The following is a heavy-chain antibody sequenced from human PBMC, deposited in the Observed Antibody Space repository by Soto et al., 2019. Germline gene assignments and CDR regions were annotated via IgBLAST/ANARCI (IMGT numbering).Heavy chain of an antibody. CDR1: CYRFNTYG. CDR2: ISSYSVDT. D-gene: IGHD3-3*01. V-gene: IGHV1-18*01. Sequence: RXSVKVSFKASCYRFNTYGISWVRQAPGQGLEWMGRISSYSVDTNYAEKFEDRLTMTTDTSTNTAYMELKSLRSDDTAVYFCARGHGEIIGAMDVWGQGTSVTVSS. CDR3: ARGHGEIIGAMDV. J-gene: IGHJ6*02.